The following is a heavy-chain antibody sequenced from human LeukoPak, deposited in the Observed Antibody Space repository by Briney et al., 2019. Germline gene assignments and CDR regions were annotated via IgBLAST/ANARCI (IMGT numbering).Heavy chain of an antibody. CDR2: ISGRSTST. J-gene: IGHJ4*02. Sequence: AGGSLRLSCAASGFIFRNYAMSWVRQAPGKGLEWVAAISGRSTSTYYADSVKGRFTISRDNSKNTLYLQMNSLRAEDTAVYYCAKLATGYSSSWIDYWGQGTLVTVSS. D-gene: IGHD6-13*01. CDR1: GFIFRNYA. V-gene: IGHV3-23*01. CDR3: AKLATGYSSSWIDY.